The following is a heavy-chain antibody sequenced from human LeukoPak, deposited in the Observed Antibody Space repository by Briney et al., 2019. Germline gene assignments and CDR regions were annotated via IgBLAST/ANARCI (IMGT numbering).Heavy chain of an antibody. J-gene: IGHJ4*02. D-gene: IGHD1-26*01. Sequence: SETLSLTCTVSGGSISSSSYYWGWIRQPPGKGLEWIGSIYYSGSTYYNPSLKSRVTISVDTSKNQFSLKLSSVTAADTAVYYCARDSGSHFDYWGQGTLVTVSS. CDR3: ARDSGSHFDY. CDR1: GGSISSSSYY. CDR2: IYYSGST. V-gene: IGHV4-39*07.